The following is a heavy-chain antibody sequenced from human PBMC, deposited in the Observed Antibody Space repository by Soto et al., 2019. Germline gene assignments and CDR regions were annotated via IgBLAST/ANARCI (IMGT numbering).Heavy chain of an antibody. CDR2: ISYHGGEE. CDR3: AKDRSGWDFNYYFDY. V-gene: IGHV3-30*18. D-gene: IGHD6-19*01. CDR1: GFMFSNYG. J-gene: IGHJ4*02. Sequence: PGGSLRLSCAASGFMFSNYGMHWVRQAPGKGLEWVAAISYHGGEEYYADSMRGRFTISRDNSRNTLYLQVNSLRAEDTALYYCAKDRSGWDFNYYFDYWGQGALVTVSS.